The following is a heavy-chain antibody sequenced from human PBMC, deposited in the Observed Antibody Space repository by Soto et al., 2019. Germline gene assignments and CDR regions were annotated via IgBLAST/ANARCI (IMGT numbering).Heavy chain of an antibody. CDR1: GFTFSSYA. J-gene: IGHJ6*02. Sequence: GGSLRLSCAASGFTFSSYAMSWFRQAPRKGLEWVSSISGSDGTTYFADSVRGRFTISRDNAKNTLYLQMNSLRADDTAVYYCTRDTFGREDVWGQGTTVTVSS. D-gene: IGHD3-3*01. V-gene: IGHV3-23*01. CDR3: TRDTFGREDV. CDR2: ISGSDGTT.